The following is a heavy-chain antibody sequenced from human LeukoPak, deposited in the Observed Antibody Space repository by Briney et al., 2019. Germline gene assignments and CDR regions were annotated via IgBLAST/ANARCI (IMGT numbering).Heavy chain of an antibody. CDR2: ISGSGNRT. CDR3: AKNLYCGGGSCYPSALGMDV. J-gene: IGHJ6*02. CDR1: GFTFSSYA. D-gene: IGHD2-15*01. V-gene: IGHV3-23*01. Sequence: GGSLRLSCAASGFTFSSYAMSWVRQAPGKGLEWVSSISGSGNRTYYADSVKGRFTISRDNSKNTLFLQVNSLRAEDTAVYYCAKNLYCGGGSCYPSALGMDVWGQGTTVTVSS.